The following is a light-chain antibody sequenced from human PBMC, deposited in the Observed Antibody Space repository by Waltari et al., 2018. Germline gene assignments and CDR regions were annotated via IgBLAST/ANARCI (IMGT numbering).Light chain of an antibody. CDR3: QSTDSTVSYPVV. CDR1: AFPTRY. J-gene: IGLJ2*01. Sequence: SYELTQPPSVSVSPGQTARITCSGAAFPTRYAYRYQPKPGQAPVLLIFNDNERPSAIPERFSGSSSGTTVTLTISGVQAEDEADYYCQSTDSTVSYPVVFGGGTKLTVL. V-gene: IGLV3-25*03. CDR2: NDN.